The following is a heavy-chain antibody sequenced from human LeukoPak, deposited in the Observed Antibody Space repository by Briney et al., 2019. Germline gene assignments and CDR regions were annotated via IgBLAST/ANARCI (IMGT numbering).Heavy chain of an antibody. CDR2: ISWNSGSI. J-gene: IGHJ4*02. CDR1: GFTFDDYA. CDR3: AKDKRAGFDYSDYGGFDY. Sequence: GRSLRLSCAASGFTFDDYAMHWVRQAPGKGLEWVSGISWNSGSIGYADSVKGRFTISRDNAKNSLYLQMNSLRAEDTALYYCAKDKRAGFDYSDYGGFDYWGQGTLVIVSS. D-gene: IGHD4-11*01. V-gene: IGHV3-9*01.